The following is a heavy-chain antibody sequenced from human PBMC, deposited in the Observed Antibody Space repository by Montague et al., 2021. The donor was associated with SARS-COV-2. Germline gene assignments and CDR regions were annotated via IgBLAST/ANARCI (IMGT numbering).Heavy chain of an antibody. CDR3: ARGPTNNIGMVATRLDY. Sequence: SETLSLTCAVYGESVSGFYWGWIRQPPGEGLEWLGEINHSGSPNYNPSLKSRVTISVDTSNNQFSLKLTSVTAADTAVYYCARGPTNNIGMVATRLDYWGQGTLVTVSS. CDR1: GESVSGFY. J-gene: IGHJ4*02. V-gene: IGHV4-34*01. D-gene: IGHD5-12*01. CDR2: INHSGSP.